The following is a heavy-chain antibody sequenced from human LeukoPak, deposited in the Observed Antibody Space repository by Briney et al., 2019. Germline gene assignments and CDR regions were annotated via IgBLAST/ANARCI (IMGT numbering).Heavy chain of an antibody. Sequence: GGSLRLSCAASGFDLWRYAMSWVRQAPGKGLEWVAGISGSGGSTYYADSVKGRFTISRDDSKNTLYLQVNSLRAEDTAVYYCAKDRRLRVTQWDAFDYWGQGTLVTVSS. D-gene: IGHD1-26*01. J-gene: IGHJ4*02. CDR2: ISGSGGST. V-gene: IGHV3-23*01. CDR3: AKDRRLRVTQWDAFDY. CDR1: GFDLWRYA.